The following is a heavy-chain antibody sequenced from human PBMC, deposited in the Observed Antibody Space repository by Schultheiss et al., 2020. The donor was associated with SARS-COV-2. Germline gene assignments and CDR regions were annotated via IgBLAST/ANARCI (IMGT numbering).Heavy chain of an antibody. D-gene: IGHD3-10*01. CDR2: IYYSGST. CDR3: ARERGTYYYGSGAFDY. V-gene: IGHV4-59*12. Sequence: SETLSLTCTVSGGSISSYYWSWIRQPPGKGLEWIGYIYYSGSTNYNPSLKSRVTMSVDTSKNQFSLKLSSVTAADTAVYYCARERGTYYYGSGAFDYWGQGALVTGSS. J-gene: IGHJ4*02. CDR1: GGSISSYY.